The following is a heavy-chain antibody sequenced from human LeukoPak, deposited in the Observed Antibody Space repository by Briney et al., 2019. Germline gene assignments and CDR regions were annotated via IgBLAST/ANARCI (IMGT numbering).Heavy chain of an antibody. V-gene: IGHV3-23*01. J-gene: IGHJ4*02. CDR1: GFTFSSYA. D-gene: IGHD3-22*01. Sequence: SGGSLRLSCAASGFTFSSYAMSWVRQAPGKGLEWVSAISGSGGSTYYADSVKGRFTISRDNSKNTLYLQMNSLRAEDTAVYYCARVDYDSSGYHDYFDYWGQGTLVTVSS. CDR2: ISGSGGST. CDR3: ARVDYDSSGYHDYFDY.